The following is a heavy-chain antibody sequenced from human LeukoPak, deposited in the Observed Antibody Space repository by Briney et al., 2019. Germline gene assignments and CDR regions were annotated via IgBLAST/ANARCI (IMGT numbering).Heavy chain of an antibody. D-gene: IGHD3-9*01. CDR3: ARVDDVLTGSAFDI. CDR2: ISAYNGNT. CDR1: GYTFTSYG. J-gene: IGHJ3*02. Sequence: HGASVKVSCKASGYTFTSYGISWVRQAPGQGLEWMGWISAYNGNTNYAQKLQGRVTMTTDTSTSTAYMELRSLRSDDTAVYYCARVDDVLTGSAFDIWGQGTMVTVSS. V-gene: IGHV1-18*01.